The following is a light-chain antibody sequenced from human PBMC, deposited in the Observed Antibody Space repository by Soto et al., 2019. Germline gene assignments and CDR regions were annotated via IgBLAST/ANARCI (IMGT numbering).Light chain of an antibody. CDR2: EVN. Sequence: QSALTQPASVSVSPGQSITISCTGTSSNVGSYKLVSWYQQHPGKAPKLMTFEVNKRPSGVSNRLSGSKSGNTASLTISGLKVEDEADYYCCSSGGSPTYVFGTGTKVTVL. V-gene: IGLV2-23*02. CDR3: CSSGGSPTYV. J-gene: IGLJ1*01. CDR1: SSNVGSYKL.